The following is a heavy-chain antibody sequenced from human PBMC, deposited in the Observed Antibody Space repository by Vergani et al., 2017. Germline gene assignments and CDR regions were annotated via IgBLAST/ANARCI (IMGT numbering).Heavy chain of an antibody. CDR3: ARSRIYYGAGSPDY. D-gene: IGHD3-10*01. CDR1: GGSMSPYY. J-gene: IGHJ4*02. V-gene: IGHV4-59*01. CDR2: IYYSGST. Sequence: QVQLQESGPGLVKPSETLSLTCTVSGGSMSPYYWNWIRQPPGKGLEWIGYIYYSGSTYYNPSLKSRVTISLDMSKNQFSLKLRSVTAADTAVYYCARSRIYYGAGSPDYWGQGTLVTVSS.